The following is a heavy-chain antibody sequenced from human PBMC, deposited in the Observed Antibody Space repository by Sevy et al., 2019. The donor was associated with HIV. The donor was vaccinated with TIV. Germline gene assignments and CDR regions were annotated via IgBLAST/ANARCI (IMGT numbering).Heavy chain of an antibody. J-gene: IGHJ4*02. CDR1: GYTLSQLS. Sequence: ASVKVSCKVSGYTLSQLSMHWVRQAPGKGLEWMGSFEPEDDETIYAQKFQGRVTMTEDRSTDTAYMELSSLRSEDTAVYYCATTKDYYDSSGSPFDYWGQGTLVTVFS. CDR2: FEPEDDET. V-gene: IGHV1-24*01. D-gene: IGHD3-22*01. CDR3: ATTKDYYDSSGSPFDY.